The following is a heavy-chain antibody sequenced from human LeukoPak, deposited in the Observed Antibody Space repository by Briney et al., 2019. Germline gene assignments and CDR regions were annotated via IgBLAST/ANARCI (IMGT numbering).Heavy chain of an antibody. J-gene: IGHJ1*01. V-gene: IGHV3-21*01. D-gene: IGHD2-15*01. Sequence: GGSLRLSCAASGFTFSSYSMNWVRQAPGKGLEWVSSISSSSSYIYYADSVKGRFTISRDNAKNSLYLQMYSLRVEDTAVYYCARAQYCSGGSCPLAEYFQHWGQGTLVTVSS. CDR3: ARAQYCSGGSCPLAEYFQH. CDR1: GFTFSSYS. CDR2: ISSSSSYI.